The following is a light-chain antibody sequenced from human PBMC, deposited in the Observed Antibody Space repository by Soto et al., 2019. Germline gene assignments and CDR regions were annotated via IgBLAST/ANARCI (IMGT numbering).Light chain of an antibody. CDR2: EVS. Sequence: QSALTQPASVSGSPGQSITISCTGTSSDVGSYNYVSWYQQHPGKAPKLMIYEVSDRPSGISSRFSGSKSGNTASLTISGLQTEGEADYYCSSYTSSSTLFGTGTKVTV. CDR3: SSYTSSSTL. J-gene: IGLJ1*01. V-gene: IGLV2-14*01. CDR1: SSDVGSYNY.